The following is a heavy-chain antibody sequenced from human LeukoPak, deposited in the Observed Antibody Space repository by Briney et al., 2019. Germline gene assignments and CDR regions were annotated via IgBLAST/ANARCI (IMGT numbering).Heavy chain of an antibody. CDR3: ARVWGRAVAGTDLTPYNWFDP. CDR2: IYYSGST. CDR1: GGSISSYY. V-gene: IGHV4-59*01. Sequence: SETLSLTCTVSGGSISSYYWSWIRQPPGKGLEWIGYIYYSGSTNYNPSLKSRVTISVDTSKNQFSLKLSSVTAADTAVYYCARVWGRAVAGTDLTPYNWFDPWGQGTLVTVSS. J-gene: IGHJ5*02. D-gene: IGHD6-13*01.